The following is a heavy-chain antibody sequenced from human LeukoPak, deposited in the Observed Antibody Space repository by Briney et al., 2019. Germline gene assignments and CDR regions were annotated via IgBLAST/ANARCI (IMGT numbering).Heavy chain of an antibody. Sequence: MASETLSLTCTVAGASISSYYWGWIRQPPGKGLGWIGYIYYSGSTNYNPSLKSRVTISVDTSKHQFSLKLSSVTAADTAVYYCARGLYDRSGYYGGVYYYYYMDVWGKGTTVTVSS. V-gene: IGHV4-59*01. J-gene: IGHJ6*03. CDR1: GASISSYY. CDR2: IYYSGST. CDR3: ARGLYDRSGYYGGVYYYYYMDV. D-gene: IGHD3-22*01.